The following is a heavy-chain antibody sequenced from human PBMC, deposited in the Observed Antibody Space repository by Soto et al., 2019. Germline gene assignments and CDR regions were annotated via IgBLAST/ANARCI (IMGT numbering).Heavy chain of an antibody. V-gene: IGHV4-59*01. CDR2: IYYSGST. CDR1: GGSISSYY. D-gene: IGHD2-2*01. CDR3: ARGRDCSSTSCHLDY. J-gene: IGHJ4*02. Sequence: SETLSLTYTVSGGSISSYYWSWIRQPPGKGLEWIGYIYYSGSTNYNPSLKSRVTISVDTSKNQFSLKLSSVTAADTAVYYCARGRDCSSTSCHLDYWGQGTLVTSPQ.